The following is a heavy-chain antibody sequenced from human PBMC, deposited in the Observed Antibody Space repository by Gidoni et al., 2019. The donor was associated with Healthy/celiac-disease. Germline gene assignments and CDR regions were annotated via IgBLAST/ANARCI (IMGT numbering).Heavy chain of an antibody. CDR3: AKDPLGGNSFAYYFDY. V-gene: IGHV3-30*18. J-gene: IGHJ4*02. Sequence: QVQLVESGGGVVQPGRSLRLSCAASGFTFSSYGMHWVRQAPGKGLEWVAVISYDGSNKYYADSVKGRFTISRDNSKNTLYLQMNSLRAEDTAVYYCAKDPLGGNSFAYYFDYWGQGTLVTVSS. CDR1: GFTFSSYG. D-gene: IGHD2-21*02. CDR2: ISYDGSNK.